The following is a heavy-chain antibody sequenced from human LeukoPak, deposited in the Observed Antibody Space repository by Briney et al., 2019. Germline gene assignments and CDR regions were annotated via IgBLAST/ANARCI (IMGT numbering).Heavy chain of an antibody. V-gene: IGHV3-21*04. CDR2: ISSSSSYI. Sequence: GGSLRLSCAASGFSFSRYRMNWVRQAPGKGLEWVSSISSSSSYIYYADSVKGRFTISRDNAQNALFLQMNRLRVEDTAVYYCAAGTAADYWGQGTQVTVSS. D-gene: IGHD6-13*01. J-gene: IGHJ4*02. CDR1: GFSFSRYR. CDR3: AAGTAADY.